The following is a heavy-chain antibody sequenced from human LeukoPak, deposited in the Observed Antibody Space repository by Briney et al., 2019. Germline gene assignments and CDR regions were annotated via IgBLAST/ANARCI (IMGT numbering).Heavy chain of an antibody. CDR3: AKVLWQGYPNSWTNWFDS. J-gene: IGHJ5*01. Sequence: GGSLRLSCAPYGFTFSNYAMNSVRQAPGKGPEWVSAISRRGGRTYYAPSPEGRFTVSRDNTKSTLYLQMRSLRAEDTAVYSCAKVLWQGYPNSWTNWFDSWGEGAVVTVS. CDR1: GFTFSNYA. D-gene: IGHD6-13*01. CDR2: ISRRGGRT. V-gene: IGHV3-23*01.